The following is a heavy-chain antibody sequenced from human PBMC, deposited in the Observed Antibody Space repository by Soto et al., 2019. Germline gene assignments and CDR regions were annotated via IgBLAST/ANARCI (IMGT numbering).Heavy chain of an antibody. V-gene: IGHV1-69*01. CDR2: IIPNFDTP. CDR3: AVAMVREILIFESSGMHV. Sequence: QVHLVQSGAEVKKPGSSVKVSCKTSGGSVNNYAVSWVRQAPGQGLEWMGWIIPNFDTPNYAQKFQDRVTIIADESTSTVYMELRSLRSNDTAVYYCAVAMVREILIFESSGMHVWGQGTTVIVSS. J-gene: IGHJ6*02. D-gene: IGHD3-10*01. CDR1: GGSVNNYA.